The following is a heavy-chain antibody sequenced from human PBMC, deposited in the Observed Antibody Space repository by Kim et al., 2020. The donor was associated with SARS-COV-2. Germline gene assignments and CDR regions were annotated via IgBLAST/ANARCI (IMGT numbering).Heavy chain of an antibody. CDR2: IYYSGST. CDR1: GGSVSSGIYY. CDR3: ARVTSGSYDAFDI. Sequence: SETLSLTCTVSGGSVSSGIYYWSWIRQPPGKGLEWIGYIYYSGSTNYNPSLKSRVTISVDTSKNQFSLKLSSVTAADTAVYYCARVTSGSYDAFDIWGQGTMVTVSS. J-gene: IGHJ3*02. V-gene: IGHV4-61*01. D-gene: IGHD1-26*01.